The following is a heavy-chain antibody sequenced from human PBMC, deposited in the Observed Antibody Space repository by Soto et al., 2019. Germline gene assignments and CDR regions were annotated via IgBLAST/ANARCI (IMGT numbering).Heavy chain of an antibody. CDR1: GYTFTSYY. V-gene: IGHV1-46*01. D-gene: IGHD5-18*01. CDR3: ARDETDRYSYGISDY. J-gene: IGHJ4*02. CDR2: INPSGGST. Sequence: ASVKVSCKASGYTFTSYYMHWVRQAPGQGLEWMGIINPSGGSTSYAQKFQGRVTMTRDTSTSTVYMELSSLRSEDTAVYYCARDETDRYSYGISDYWGQGTLVTVSS.